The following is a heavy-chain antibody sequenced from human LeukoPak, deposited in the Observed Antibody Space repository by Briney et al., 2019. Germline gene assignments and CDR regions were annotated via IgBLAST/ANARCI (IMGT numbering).Heavy chain of an antibody. J-gene: IGHJ6*02. V-gene: IGHV5-51*01. D-gene: IGHD2-2*01. CDR3: ARHGSSTSWDYYYYGMDV. Sequence: GESLKISCKGSGYSFTSYWIGWVRQMPGKGLEWMGIIYPGDSDTRYSPSFQGQVTISADKSISTAYLQWSSLKASDTAMYYSARHGSSTSWDYYYYGMDVWGQGTTVTVSS. CDR1: GYSFTSYW. CDR2: IYPGDSDT.